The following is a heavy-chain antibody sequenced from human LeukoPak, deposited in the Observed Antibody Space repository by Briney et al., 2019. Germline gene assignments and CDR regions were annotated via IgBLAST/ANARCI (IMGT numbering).Heavy chain of an antibody. V-gene: IGHV3-13*04. J-gene: IGHJ4*02. CDR1: GFTFSSYD. D-gene: IGHD4-17*01. CDR2: IGTAGDT. Sequence: HPGRSLRLSCAASGFTFSSYDMHWVSQATGKGLEWVSAIGTAGDTYYPGSVKGRFTISRENAKNSLYLQMNSLRAGDTAVYYCAREDGDHFDYWGQGTLVTVSS. CDR3: AREDGDHFDY.